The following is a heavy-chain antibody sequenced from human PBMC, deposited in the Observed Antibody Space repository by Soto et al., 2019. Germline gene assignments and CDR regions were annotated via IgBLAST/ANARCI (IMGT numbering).Heavy chain of an antibody. V-gene: IGHV3-23*01. Sequence: GGSLRLSCAASGFTLSSYAMSCVLQAPEKGLEWVSAISGSGGSTYYADSVKGRFTISRDNSKNTLYLQMNSLRAEDTAVYYCAKDPEPDIVVVVAAFSDWGQGTLVTVSS. CDR2: ISGSGGST. CDR3: AKDPEPDIVVVVAAFSD. J-gene: IGHJ4*02. D-gene: IGHD2-15*01. CDR1: GFTLSSYA.